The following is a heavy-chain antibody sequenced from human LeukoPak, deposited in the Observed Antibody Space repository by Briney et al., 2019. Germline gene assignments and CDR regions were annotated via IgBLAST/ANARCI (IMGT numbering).Heavy chain of an antibody. CDR2: INPSGGSA. V-gene: IGHV1-46*01. Sequence: GSSVKVSCKASGGTFSSYAISWVRQAPGQGLEWMGIINPSGGSASYAQKFQGRVTMTRDTSTSTVYMELSSLRSEDTAVYYCASHSSWGVYWGQGTLVTVSS. D-gene: IGHD6-13*01. J-gene: IGHJ4*02. CDR3: ASHSSWGVY. CDR1: GGTFSSYA.